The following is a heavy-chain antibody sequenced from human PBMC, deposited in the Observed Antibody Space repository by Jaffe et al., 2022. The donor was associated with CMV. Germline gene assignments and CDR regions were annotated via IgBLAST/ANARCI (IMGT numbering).Heavy chain of an antibody. CDR1: GFNFDEYT. V-gene: IGHV3-43*01. D-gene: IGHD2-2*02. CDR2: ISWDGGRT. J-gene: IGHJ4*02. CDR3: AKALCSGTTCYKSLVDY. Sequence: EVQLVESGGVVVQPGGSLRLSCAASGFNFDEYTVHWVRQPPGKGLEWVSLISWDGGRTYYVDSVKGRFTISRDNSKNSLYLQMNSLRTEDTALYYCAKALCSGTTCYKSLVDYWGQGTLVTVSS.